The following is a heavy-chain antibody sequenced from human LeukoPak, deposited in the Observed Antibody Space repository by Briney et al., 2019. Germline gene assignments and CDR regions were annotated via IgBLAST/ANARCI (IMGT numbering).Heavy chain of an antibody. J-gene: IGHJ5*02. D-gene: IGHD6-13*01. CDR3: ARGRPTTSIAAAGVNWFDP. V-gene: IGHV1-69*06. Sequence: SVKVSCKASGGTFSSYAISWVRQAPGQGLEWMGGIIPIFGTANYAQKFQGRVTITADKSTSTAYMELGSLRSEDTAVYYCARGRPTTSIAAAGVNWFDPWGQGTLVTVSS. CDR2: IIPIFGTA. CDR1: GGTFSSYA.